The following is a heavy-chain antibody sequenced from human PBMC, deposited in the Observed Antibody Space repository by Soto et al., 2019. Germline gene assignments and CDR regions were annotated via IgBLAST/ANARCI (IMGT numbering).Heavy chain of an antibody. Sequence: QVQLQESGPGLVKPSETLSLTCTVSGGSISSYYWSWIRQPPGKGLEWIGYIYYSGSTNYNPSLKSRVTISVDTSKNQFSLKLSSVTAADTAVYYCARGRIAAAGPGIFDPWGQGTLVTVSS. CDR2: IYYSGST. CDR1: GGSISSYY. CDR3: ARGRIAAAGPGIFDP. V-gene: IGHV4-59*01. D-gene: IGHD6-13*01. J-gene: IGHJ5*02.